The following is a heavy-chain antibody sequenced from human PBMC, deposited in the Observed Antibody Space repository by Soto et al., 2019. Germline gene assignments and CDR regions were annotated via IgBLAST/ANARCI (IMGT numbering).Heavy chain of an antibody. D-gene: IGHD6-13*01. CDR1: GFTFRSYA. V-gene: IGHV3-23*01. CDR3: ARVLSSWRNLDY. CDR2: ISGGGGST. Sequence: EVQLLESGGGLVQPGGSLRLSWVASGFTFRSYAMPGFRQAPGNGLEWVSGISGGGGSTYYTDSVKGRFTISRDNSKNTVYQQIHSLRGEDTAVYYCARVLSSWRNLDYGGQGTMVTVSA. J-gene: IGHJ4*02.